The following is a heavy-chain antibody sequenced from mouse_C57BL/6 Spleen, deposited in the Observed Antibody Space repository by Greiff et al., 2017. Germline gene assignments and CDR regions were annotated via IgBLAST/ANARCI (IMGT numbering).Heavy chain of an antibody. CDR1: GYTFTSYW. Sequence: QVQLQQSGAELAKPGASVKLSCKASGYTFTSYWMHWVKQRPGQGLEWIGYINPSSGYTKYNQKFKDKDTLTADKSSSTAYMQLSSLTYEDSAVYYCARSDSWFAYWGQGTLVTVSA. J-gene: IGHJ3*01. CDR2: INPSSGYT. CDR3: ARSDSWFAY. V-gene: IGHV1-7*01.